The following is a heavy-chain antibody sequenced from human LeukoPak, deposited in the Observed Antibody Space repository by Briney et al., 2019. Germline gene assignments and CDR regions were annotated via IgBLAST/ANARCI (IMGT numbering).Heavy chain of an antibody. CDR3: ARDQWLVRRADSFDI. V-gene: IGHV7-4-1*02. Sequence: ASVKVSCKASGYTFTSYAMNWVRQAPGQGLEWMGWINTNTGNPTYAQAFTGRFVFSLDTSVSTAYLQISSLKAEDTAVYFRARDQWLVRRADSFDIWGQGTMVTVSS. CDR2: INTNTGNP. CDR1: GYTFTSYA. D-gene: IGHD6-19*01. J-gene: IGHJ3*02.